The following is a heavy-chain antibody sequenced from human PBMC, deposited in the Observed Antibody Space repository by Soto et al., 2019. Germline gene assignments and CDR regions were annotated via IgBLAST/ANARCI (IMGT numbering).Heavy chain of an antibody. CDR3: AKVQRFLEWLLILTGEDYMDV. Sequence: GGSLRLSCAASGFTFSSYAMSWVRQAPGKGLEWVSAISGSGGSTYYADSVKGRFTISRDNSKNTLYLQMNSLRAEDTAVYYCAKVQRFLEWLLILTGEDYMDVWGKGTTVTVSS. D-gene: IGHD3-3*01. CDR1: GFTFSSYA. J-gene: IGHJ6*03. CDR2: ISGSGGST. V-gene: IGHV3-23*01.